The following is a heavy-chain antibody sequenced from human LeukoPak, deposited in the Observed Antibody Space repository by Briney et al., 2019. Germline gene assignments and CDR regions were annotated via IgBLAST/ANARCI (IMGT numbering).Heavy chain of an antibody. CDR1: GFTFSTYG. J-gene: IGHJ4*02. D-gene: IGHD1-26*01. CDR2: ISKDGSKK. Sequence: PGGSLRLSCAASGFTFSTYGMHWVRQAPGKGLEWVAVISKDGSKKYYGDSVKGRFTISRDNSKNTLDLQMTSLRPEDTAIYYCAKEERSGSYWYYLDYWGQGTLVTVSS. V-gene: IGHV3-30*18. CDR3: AKEERSGSYWYYLDY.